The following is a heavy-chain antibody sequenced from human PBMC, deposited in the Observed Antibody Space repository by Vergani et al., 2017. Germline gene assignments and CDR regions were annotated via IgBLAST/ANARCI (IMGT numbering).Heavy chain of an antibody. Sequence: EVQLLESGGGLVQPGGSLRLSCAASGFTFSSYAMSWVRQAPGKGLEWVSAISGSGGSTYYADSVKGRFTITRDNSKNTLYLQMNSLRAEDTAVYYCAKDSIEGNSNYYWGQGILVTVSS. CDR2: ISGSGGST. D-gene: IGHD4-11*01. CDR3: AKDSIEGNSNYY. V-gene: IGHV3-23*01. J-gene: IGHJ4*02. CDR1: GFTFSSYA.